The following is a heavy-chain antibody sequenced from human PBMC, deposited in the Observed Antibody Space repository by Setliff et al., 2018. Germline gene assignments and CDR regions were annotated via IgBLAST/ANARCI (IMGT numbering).Heavy chain of an antibody. V-gene: IGHV1-2*02. D-gene: IGHD1-1*01. J-gene: IGHJ6*03. CDR2: INPNTGAA. CDR3: TRDPTGSNFYNFQFYMDV. Sequence: VASVKVSCKASGYTFTGPYMHWVRQAPGQGPEWMGWINPNTGAAKYAQQFQGRVTMTRDMSLRTVYLDLSGLTSDDTAVYYCTRDPTGSNFYNFQFYMDVWGKGTTVTVSS. CDR1: GYTFTGPY.